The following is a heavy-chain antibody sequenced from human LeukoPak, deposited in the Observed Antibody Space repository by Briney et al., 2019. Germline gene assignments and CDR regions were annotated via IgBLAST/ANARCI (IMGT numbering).Heavy chain of an antibody. CDR1: GFTVSSNY. CDR2: ISSSGSTI. D-gene: IGHD2-15*01. J-gene: IGHJ6*02. Sequence: GGSLRLSCAASGFTVSSNYMTWVRQAPGKGLEWVSYISSSGSTIYYADSVKGRFTISRDNAKNSLYLQMNSLRAEDTAVYYCARVHGFCSGGSCYLYGMDVWGQGTTVTVSS. V-gene: IGHV3-11*01. CDR3: ARVHGFCSGGSCYLYGMDV.